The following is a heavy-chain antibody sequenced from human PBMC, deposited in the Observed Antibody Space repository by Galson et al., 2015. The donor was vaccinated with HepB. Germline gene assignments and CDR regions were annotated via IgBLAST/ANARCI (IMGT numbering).Heavy chain of an antibody. D-gene: IGHD6-19*01. J-gene: IGHJ3*02. Sequence: SVKVSCKASGYTFTSYYMHWVRQAPGQGLEWMGIINPSGGSTSYAQKFQGRVTMTRDTSTSTVYMELSSLRSEDTAVYYCARVAKQISQWLGHAFDIWGQGTMVTVSS. CDR1: GYTFTSYY. V-gene: IGHV1-46*03. CDR3: ARVAKQISQWLGHAFDI. CDR2: INPSGGST.